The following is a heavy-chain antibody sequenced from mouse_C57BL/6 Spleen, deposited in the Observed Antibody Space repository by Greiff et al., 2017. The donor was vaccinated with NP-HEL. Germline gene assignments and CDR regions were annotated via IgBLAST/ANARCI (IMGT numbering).Heavy chain of an antibody. CDR3: AREEDFAMDD. Sequence: QVQLQQPGAELVRPGTSVKLSCTASAYPFTRSWLHWVTPRPGPGLARIGVLDPSASYPHYPPKFKGKATLTVDTAASTADRQGSSRTSEDAAVYYCAREEDFAMDDWGEGTSVTGSS. CDR1: AYPFTRSW. J-gene: IGHJ4*01. V-gene: IGHV1-59*01. CDR2: LDPSASYP.